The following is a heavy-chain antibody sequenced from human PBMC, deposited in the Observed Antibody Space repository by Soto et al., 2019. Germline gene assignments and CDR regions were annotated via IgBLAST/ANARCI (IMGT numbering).Heavy chain of an antibody. J-gene: IGHJ5*02. CDR2: ISAYNGNT. CDR3: AREGLDIVLVPAARSKGGWFDP. D-gene: IGHD2-2*03. Sequence: QVQLVQSGAEVKKPGASVKVSCKASGYTFTSYGISWVRQAPGQGLEWMGWISAYNGNTNYAQKLQGRVTMTTDTSTSTAYMELRSLRSDDTAVYYCAREGLDIVLVPAARSKGGWFDPWGQGTLVTVSS. V-gene: IGHV1-18*01. CDR1: GYTFTSYG.